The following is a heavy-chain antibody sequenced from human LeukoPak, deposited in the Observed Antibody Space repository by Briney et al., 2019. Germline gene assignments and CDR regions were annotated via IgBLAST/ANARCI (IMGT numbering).Heavy chain of an antibody. J-gene: IGHJ4*02. D-gene: IGHD2-2*01. CDR3: ARDLDIVVVPAAFGYYFDY. CDR2: ISYDGSNK. V-gene: IGHV3-30*04. Sequence: GGSLRLSCAASGFTFSSYAMHWVRQAPGKGLEWVAVISYDGSNKYYADSVKGRFTISRDNSKNTLYLQMNSLRAEDTAVYYCARDLDIVVVPAAFGYYFDYWGRGTLVTVSS. CDR1: GFTFSSYA.